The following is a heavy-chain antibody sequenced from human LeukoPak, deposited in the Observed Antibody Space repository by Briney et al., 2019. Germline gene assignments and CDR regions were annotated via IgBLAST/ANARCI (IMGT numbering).Heavy chain of an antibody. CDR1: GGSISSGGYS. V-gene: IGHV4-30-2*01. CDR3: ASGNDSSGYYPRVY. D-gene: IGHD3-22*01. CDR2: IYHSGST. Sequence: PSETLSLTCAVSGGSISSGGYSWSWIRQPPGKGLEWIGYIYHSGSTYYNPSLKSRVTISVDTSKNQFSLKLSSVTAADTAVYYCASGNDSSGYYPRVYWGQGTLVTVSS. J-gene: IGHJ4*02.